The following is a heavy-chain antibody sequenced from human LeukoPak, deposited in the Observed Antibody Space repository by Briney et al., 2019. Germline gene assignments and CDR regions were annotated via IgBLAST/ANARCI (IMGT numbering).Heavy chain of an antibody. V-gene: IGHV4-31*03. CDR3: ARESHPYYYMDV. J-gene: IGHJ6*03. CDR2: IYYSGKT. Sequence: KPSETLSLTCTVSGDSISSGGCYWSWTRQHPERGLEWIGHIYYSGKTYYNPSLKSRVTISLATSKNQFSLKLTSVTAADTAVYYCARESHPYYYMDVWGKGTTVTVS. CDR1: GDSISSGGCY.